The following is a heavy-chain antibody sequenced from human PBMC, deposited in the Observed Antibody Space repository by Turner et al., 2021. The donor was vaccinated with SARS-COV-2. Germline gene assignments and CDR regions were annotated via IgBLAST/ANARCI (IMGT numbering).Heavy chain of an antibody. D-gene: IGHD3-3*01. CDR2: IYSGGST. Sequence: EVQLVESVGGLIQPGGSLRLSCAASGLTVSSNYMSWVRQAPGKGLEWVSVIYSGGSTYYADSVKGRFTISRDNSKNTLYLQMNSLRAEDTAVYYCARDLMEVGGMDVWGQGTTVTVSS. V-gene: IGHV3-53*01. CDR1: GLTVSSNY. CDR3: ARDLMEVGGMDV. J-gene: IGHJ6*02.